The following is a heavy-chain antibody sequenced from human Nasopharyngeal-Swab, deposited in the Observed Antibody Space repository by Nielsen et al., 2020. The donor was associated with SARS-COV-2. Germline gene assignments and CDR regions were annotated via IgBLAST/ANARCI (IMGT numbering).Heavy chain of an antibody. CDR1: GGSFSGYY. CDR3: ARGGTTVTYLGYYYYMDV. Sequence: SETLSLTCAVYGGSFSGYYWSWIRQPPGKGLEWIGEINHSGSTNYNPSLKSRVTISVDTSKNQFSLKLSSVTAAGTAVYYCARGGTTVTYLGYYYYMDVWGKGTTVTVSS. D-gene: IGHD4-11*01. V-gene: IGHV4-34*01. CDR2: INHSGST. J-gene: IGHJ6*03.